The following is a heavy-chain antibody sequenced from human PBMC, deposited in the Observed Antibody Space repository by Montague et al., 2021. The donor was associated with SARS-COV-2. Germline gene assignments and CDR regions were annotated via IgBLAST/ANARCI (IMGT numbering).Heavy chain of an antibody. V-gene: IGHV4-4*02. CDR2: IYHDGTT. D-gene: IGHD5-24*01. CDR1: GGSISSQNW. Sequence: SETLSLTCAVSGGSISSQNWWNWVRRSPGKGLEWIGEIYHDGTTNYNPSLNSRVTISVDKSKNQFSLNLNSVTAADTAVYYCAREGSRDGYNEGFDYWGQGIPVTVSS. CDR3: AREGSRDGYNEGFDY. J-gene: IGHJ4*02.